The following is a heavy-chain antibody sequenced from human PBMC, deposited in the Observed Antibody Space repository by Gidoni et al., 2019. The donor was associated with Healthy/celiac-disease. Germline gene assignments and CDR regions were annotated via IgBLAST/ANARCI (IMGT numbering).Heavy chain of an antibody. Sequence: QLQLQESGPGLVKPSETLSLTCTVAGGSISSSSYYWGWIRQPPGKGLEWIGSIYYRGSTYYNPSLKSRVTISVDTSKNQFSLKLSSVTAADTAVYYCARPFVTMIIGGAFDIWGQGTMVTVSS. J-gene: IGHJ3*02. CDR1: GGSISSSSYY. D-gene: IGHD3-22*01. CDR3: ARPFVTMIIGGAFDI. CDR2: IYYRGST. V-gene: IGHV4-39*01.